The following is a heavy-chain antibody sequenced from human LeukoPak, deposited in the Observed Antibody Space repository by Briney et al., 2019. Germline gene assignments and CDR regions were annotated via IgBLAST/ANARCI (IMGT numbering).Heavy chain of an antibody. CDR2: ISYDGNNK. J-gene: IGHJ4*02. Sequence: GRSLRLSCSASGFTFSSYSMHWVRQAPGKGLEWVAVISYDGNNKYDADSVKGRFTISRDNSKNTLYLQMNSLRAEDTAVYYCARLPGYCSSNSCYKMTIPFDYWGQGTLVTVSS. D-gene: IGHD2-2*02. CDR1: GFTFSSYS. V-gene: IGHV3-30-3*01. CDR3: ARLPGYCSSNSCYKMTIPFDY.